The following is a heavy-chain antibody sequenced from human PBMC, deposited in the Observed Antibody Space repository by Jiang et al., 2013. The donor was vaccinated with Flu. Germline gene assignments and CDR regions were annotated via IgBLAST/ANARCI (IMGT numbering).Heavy chain of an antibody. CDR1: GGSISSYH. Sequence: GSGLVKPSETLSLTCTVSGGSISSYHWSWIRQPPGKGLEWIAYIHDSGSTNCNPSLKSRVTISVDTSKNQFSLKLSSVTAADTAVYYCARDDIIVVPSVIGGYHYHGLDVWGQGTTVTVSS. D-gene: IGHD2-2*02. J-gene: IGHJ6*02. V-gene: IGHV4-59*01. CDR3: ARDDIIVVPSVIGGYHYHGLDV. CDR2: IHDSGST.